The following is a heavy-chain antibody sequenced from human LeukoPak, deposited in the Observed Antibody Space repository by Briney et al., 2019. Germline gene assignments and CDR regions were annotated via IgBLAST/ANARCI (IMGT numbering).Heavy chain of an antibody. CDR1: GFTFSSYS. CDR2: ISSSTSYI. V-gene: IGHV3-21*01. D-gene: IGHD6-6*01. J-gene: IGHJ4*02. Sequence: PGRSLRLSCAGSGFTFSSYSMNWVRQAPGKGLEWVSYISSSTSYIYNADSVKGRFTISRDNAKNSLYLQTNSLRAEDTAVYYCARGQVAARPNYFDSWGQGTLVTVSS. CDR3: ARGQVAARPNYFDS.